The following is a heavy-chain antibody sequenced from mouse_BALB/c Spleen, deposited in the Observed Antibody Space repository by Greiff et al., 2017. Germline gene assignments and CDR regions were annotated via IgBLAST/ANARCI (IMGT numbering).Heavy chain of an antibody. D-gene: IGHD2-10*02. CDR1: GFTFSSFG. Sequence: EVKLVESGGGLVQPGGSRKLSCAASGFTFSSFGMHWVRQAPEQGLEWVAYISSGSSTIYYADTVKGRFTISRDNPKNTLFLQMTSLRSEDTAMYYCARKSYGNYDAMDYWGQGTSVTVSS. CDR2: ISSGSSTI. J-gene: IGHJ4*01. CDR3: ARKSYGNYDAMDY. V-gene: IGHV5-17*02.